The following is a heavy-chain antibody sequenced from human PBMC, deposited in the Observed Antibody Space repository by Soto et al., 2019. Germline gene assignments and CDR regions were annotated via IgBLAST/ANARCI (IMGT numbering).Heavy chain of an antibody. Sequence: QVQLVESGGGVVQPGRSLRLSCAASGFTFSSYAMHWVRQAPGKGLEWVAVISYDGSNKYYADSVKGRFTISRDNSKNTLYLQMNSVRAEDTAVYYCASAYYYDSSGPYYFDYWGQGTLVTVSS. CDR3: ASAYYYDSSGPYYFDY. V-gene: IGHV3-30-3*01. CDR2: ISYDGSNK. D-gene: IGHD3-22*01. J-gene: IGHJ4*02. CDR1: GFTFSSYA.